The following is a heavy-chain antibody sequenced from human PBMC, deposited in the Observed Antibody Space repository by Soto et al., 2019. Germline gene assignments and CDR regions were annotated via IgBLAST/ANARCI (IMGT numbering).Heavy chain of an antibody. CDR2: ISYDGSNK. CDR3: ARDYGYGSGHPLDY. CDR1: GFTFSSYA. J-gene: IGHJ4*02. Sequence: GGSLRLSCAASGFTFSSYAMHWVRQAPGKGLEWVAVISYDGSNKYYADSVKGRFTISRDNSKNTLYLQMNSLRAEDTAVYYCARDYGYGSGHPLDYWGQGTLVTVSS. D-gene: IGHD3-10*01. V-gene: IGHV3-30-3*01.